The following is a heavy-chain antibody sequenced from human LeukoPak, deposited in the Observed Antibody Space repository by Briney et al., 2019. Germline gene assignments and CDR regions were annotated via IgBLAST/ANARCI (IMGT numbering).Heavy chain of an antibody. D-gene: IGHD1-1*01. J-gene: IGHJ5*01. V-gene: IGHV3-74*03. CDR2: INSDGSSA. CDR3: ARGPQTADYWFDS. CDR1: GFIFSNTR. Sequence: GGSLRLSCVASGFIFSNTRMHWVRQAPGKGLVWIARINSDGSSATYVDSVEGRLTISRDNAKNTLYLEMNSLRVDDTAVYYCARGPQTADYWFDSWGQGTLVTVSS.